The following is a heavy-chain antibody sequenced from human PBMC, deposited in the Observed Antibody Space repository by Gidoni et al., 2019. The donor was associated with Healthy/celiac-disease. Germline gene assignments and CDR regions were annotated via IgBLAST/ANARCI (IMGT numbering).Heavy chain of an antibody. Sequence: VQLVESGGGVVQPGRYLRLSCAASGFAFSSYAMHWVRQAPGTGLEWLAVISDNGSNKYYPDSVKGRFTISRDNSKNTLYLQMNSLRAEDTAVYYCAREDGSGSYYYYYYYMDVWGKGTTVTVSS. D-gene: IGHD3-10*01. CDR1: GFAFSSYA. V-gene: IGHV3-30-3*01. CDR2: ISDNGSNK. CDR3: AREDGSGSYYYYYYYMDV. J-gene: IGHJ6*03.